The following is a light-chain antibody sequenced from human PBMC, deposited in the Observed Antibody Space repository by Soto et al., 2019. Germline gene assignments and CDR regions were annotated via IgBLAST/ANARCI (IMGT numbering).Light chain of an antibody. CDR2: GAS. CDR3: QQYNNWPPYT. CDR1: QSVSSN. J-gene: IGKJ2*01. V-gene: IGKV3-15*01. Sequence: EIVMTQSPATLSVSPGERATISCRASQSVSSNLAWYQQKPGQAPRLLIYGASTRSTGIPARFSGSVSGTEFNLTISSLQSEEFAVYYCQQYNNWPPYTFGQGTKLEIK.